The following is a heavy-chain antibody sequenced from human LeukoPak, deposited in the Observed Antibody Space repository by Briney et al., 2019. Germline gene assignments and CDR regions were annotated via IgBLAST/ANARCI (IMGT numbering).Heavy chain of an antibody. CDR3: ARGRRINQYYYMDV. J-gene: IGHJ6*03. CDR1: GITFSSYG. Sequence: GGSLRLSCAASGITFSSYGMSWVRQAPGKGLEWVSSISSTGGTTYYADSVKGRFTISRDNSKNTLYLQMNSLRAEDTAVYYCARGRRINQYYYMDVWGKGTTVTVSS. CDR2: ISSTGGTT. D-gene: IGHD6-25*01. V-gene: IGHV3-23*01.